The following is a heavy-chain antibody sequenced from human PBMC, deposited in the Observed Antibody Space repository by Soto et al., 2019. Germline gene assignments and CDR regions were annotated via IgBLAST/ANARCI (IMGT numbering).Heavy chain of an antibody. J-gene: IGHJ6*02. D-gene: IGHD2-2*01. CDR1: GGTFSSYA. CDR3: ARSQGSSTSLEIYYYYYYGMDV. Sequence: QVQLVQSGAEVKKPGSSVKVSCKASGGTFSSYAISWVRQAPGQGLEWMGGIIPISGTANYAQKFQGRVTITADEPTSTAYMELSSLRAEDPAVYYCARSQGSSTSLEIYYYYYYGMDVWGQGNTVTVSS. CDR2: IIPISGTA. V-gene: IGHV1-69*01.